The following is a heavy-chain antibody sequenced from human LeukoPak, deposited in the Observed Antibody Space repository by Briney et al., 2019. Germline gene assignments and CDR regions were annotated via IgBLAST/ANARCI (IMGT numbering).Heavy chain of an antibody. J-gene: IGHJ2*01. CDR2: INHNGST. V-gene: IGHV4-34*01. CDR3: AKSYDRSGYYVYFDF. Sequence: SETLSLTCAVYGGSFSGYYWSWIRQPPGKGLEWIGEINHNGSTNYNPSLKSRVTISVDTSKNQFSLKLNSVTAADTAVYYCAKSYDRSGYYVYFDFWGRGTLVTVSS. CDR1: GGSFSGYY. D-gene: IGHD3-22*01.